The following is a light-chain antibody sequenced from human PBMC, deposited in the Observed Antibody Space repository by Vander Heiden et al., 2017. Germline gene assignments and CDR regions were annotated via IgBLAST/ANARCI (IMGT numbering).Light chain of an antibody. V-gene: IGKV1-39*01. CDR3: QQSYSTHS. CDR1: QSITSF. Sequence: DIQMTQAPSSLSASVGDRVTITCRASQSITSFLNWYQQKPGKAPKLLIYAASMGQSGVPYRFSGSRSGTDFTLTSSRLQPEDFATYYGQQSYSTHSFGQGTQLEIK. J-gene: IGKJ5*01. CDR2: AAS.